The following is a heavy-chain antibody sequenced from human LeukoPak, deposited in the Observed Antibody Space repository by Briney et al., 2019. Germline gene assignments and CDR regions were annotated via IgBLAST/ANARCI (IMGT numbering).Heavy chain of an antibody. J-gene: IGHJ4*02. CDR3: ARHMSQDIVLITN. Sequence: SETLSLTCAVSGYSISSGYYWGWIRQPPGKGLEWIGSIYHSGSTCYNPSLKSRVTISVDTSKNQFSLKLSSVTAADTAVYYCARHMSQDIVLITNWGQGTLVTVSS. CDR2: IYHSGST. V-gene: IGHV4-38-2*01. D-gene: IGHD2-8*01. CDR1: GYSISSGYY.